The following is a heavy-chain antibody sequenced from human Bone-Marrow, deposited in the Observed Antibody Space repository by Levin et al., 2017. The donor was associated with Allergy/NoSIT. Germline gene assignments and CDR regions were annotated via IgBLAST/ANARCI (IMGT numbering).Heavy chain of an antibody. Sequence: GGSLRLSCAASGFSFTTYNMNWVRQAPGKGLEWVSSISSSSYYIFYADSVKGRFTVSRDNAKNSLYLQMNSLRAEDTAVYYCARPRGSSGYEYYFDSWGPGTLVTVSS. CDR1: GFSFTTYN. CDR2: ISSSSYYI. D-gene: IGHD5-12*01. J-gene: IGHJ4*02. CDR3: ARPRGSSGYEYYFDS. V-gene: IGHV3-21*06.